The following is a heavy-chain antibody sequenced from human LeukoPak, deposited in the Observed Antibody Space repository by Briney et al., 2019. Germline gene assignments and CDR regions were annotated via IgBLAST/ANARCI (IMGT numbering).Heavy chain of an antibody. CDR2: INPSGGST. Sequence: ASVKVSCKASGYTFTSYYMHWVRQAPGQGREWMGIINPSGGSTSYAQKFQGRVTMTRDTSTSTVHMELSSLRSEDTAVYYCARADILTGYCFDYWGQGTLVTVSS. J-gene: IGHJ4*02. CDR3: ARADILTGYCFDY. V-gene: IGHV1-46*01. CDR1: GYTFTSYY. D-gene: IGHD3-9*01.